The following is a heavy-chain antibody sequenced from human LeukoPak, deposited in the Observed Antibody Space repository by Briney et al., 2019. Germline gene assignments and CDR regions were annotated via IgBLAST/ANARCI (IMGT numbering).Heavy chain of an antibody. CDR3: ARAWDRKVRYFDY. J-gene: IGHJ4*02. CDR1: GGSVNSGSYY. Sequence: SETLSLTCTVSGGSVNSGSYYWSWIRQPPGKGLEWIGYIYYYSASANYNPSLKSRVSISADTSKNQVSLNLRSVTAADTAVYYCARAWDRKVRYFDYWGQGILVTVSS. D-gene: IGHD1-26*01. CDR2: IYYYSASA. V-gene: IGHV4-61*01.